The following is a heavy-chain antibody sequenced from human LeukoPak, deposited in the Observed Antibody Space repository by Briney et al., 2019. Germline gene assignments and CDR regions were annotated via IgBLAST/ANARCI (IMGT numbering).Heavy chain of an antibody. J-gene: IGHJ6*03. CDR3: ARDGSSSGLLYSYYYYMDV. V-gene: IGHV3-74*01. CDR2: INSDGSST. D-gene: IGHD6-19*01. CDR1: GFTFNSYW. Sequence: PAGYLSFSCAASGFTFNSYWMHWVRQAPGKGLVWVSRINSDGSSTSYADSVKGRFTISRDTAKTTLYLHMKRPRAEATAVYYCARDGSSSGLLYSYYYYMDVWGKGTTVTVSS.